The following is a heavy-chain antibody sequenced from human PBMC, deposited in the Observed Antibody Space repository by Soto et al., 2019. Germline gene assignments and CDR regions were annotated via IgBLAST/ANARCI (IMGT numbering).Heavy chain of an antibody. Sequence: ASVKVSCKASGGTFSSYTISWVRQAPGQGLEWMGRIIPILGIANYAQKFQGRVTITADKSTSTAYMELSSLRSEDTAVYYCARGGTGTIPDQYYYYMDVWGKGTTVTVSS. J-gene: IGHJ6*03. D-gene: IGHD1-7*01. CDR1: GGTFSSYT. CDR2: IIPILGIA. V-gene: IGHV1-69*02. CDR3: ARGGTGTIPDQYYYYMDV.